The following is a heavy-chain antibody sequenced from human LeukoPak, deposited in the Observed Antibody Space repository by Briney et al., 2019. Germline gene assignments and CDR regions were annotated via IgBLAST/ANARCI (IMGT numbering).Heavy chain of an antibody. V-gene: IGHV1-2*02. Sequence: ASVKVSCKASGYTFTSYGIRWVRQAPGQGLDWMGWINPNTGGTNYAQQFQGRVTMTRDTSISTAYMELSSLRFDDTAVYYCARAYYYHMDVWGQGTTVAVSS. CDR1: GYTFTSYG. CDR3: ARAYYYHMDV. CDR2: INPNTGGT. J-gene: IGHJ6*02.